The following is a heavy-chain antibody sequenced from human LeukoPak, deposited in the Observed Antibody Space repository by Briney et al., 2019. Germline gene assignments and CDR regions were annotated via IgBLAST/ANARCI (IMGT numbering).Heavy chain of an antibody. V-gene: IGHV4-39*01. CDR3: ARQGYSDFSSRPFDY. J-gene: IGHJ4*02. CDR1: SGSISTSNYY. CDR2: IFYSGST. D-gene: IGHD1-26*01. Sequence: SETLSLTCTVSSGSISTSNYYWGWVRQPPGKALEWIGNIFYSGSTYYSPSLKSRVTISVDTSKNQFSLRLNSVNAADTAVFYCARQGYSDFSSRPFDYWGQGTLVTVSS.